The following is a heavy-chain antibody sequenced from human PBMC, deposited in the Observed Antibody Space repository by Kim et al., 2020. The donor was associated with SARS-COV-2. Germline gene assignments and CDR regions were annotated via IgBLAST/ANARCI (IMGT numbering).Heavy chain of an antibody. CDR1: GFTFSSYA. J-gene: IGHJ6*03. Sequence: GGSLRLSCAASGFTFSSYAMHWVRQAPGKGLEWVAVISYDGSNKYYADSVKGRFTISRDNSKNTLYLQMNSLRAEDTAVYYCARDGGFGELLGGYMDVWGKGTTVTVSS. CDR3: ARDGGFGELLGGYMDV. D-gene: IGHD3-10*01. V-gene: IGHV3-30*04. CDR2: ISYDGSNK.